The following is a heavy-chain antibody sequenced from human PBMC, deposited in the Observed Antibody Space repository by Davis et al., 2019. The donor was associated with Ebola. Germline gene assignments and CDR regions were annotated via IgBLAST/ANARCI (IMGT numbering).Heavy chain of an antibody. J-gene: IGHJ3*02. V-gene: IGHV4-34*01. Sequence: PSETLSLTCAVYGGSFSGYYWSWIRQPPGKGLEWIGEINHSGSTNYNPSLKSRVTISVDTSKNQFSLKLSSVTAADTAVYYCARGRQGIDIWGQGTMVTVSS. CDR1: GGSFSGYY. CDR3: ARGRQGIDI. CDR2: INHSGST.